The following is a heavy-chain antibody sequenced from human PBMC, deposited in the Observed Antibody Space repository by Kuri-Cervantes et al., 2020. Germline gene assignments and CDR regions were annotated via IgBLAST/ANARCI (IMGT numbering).Heavy chain of an antibody. D-gene: IGHD3-22*01. CDR3: ARLSTYYYDSSGSPIPLLDY. CDR1: GGSISSYY. V-gene: IGHV4-59*01. CDR2: IYYSGST. Sequence: SETLSLTCTVSGGSISSYYWSWIRQPPGKGLEWIGYIYYSGSTNYNPSLKSRVTISVDTSKNQFSLKLSSVTAADTAMYYCARLSTYYYDSSGSPIPLLDYWGQGTLVTVSS. J-gene: IGHJ4*02.